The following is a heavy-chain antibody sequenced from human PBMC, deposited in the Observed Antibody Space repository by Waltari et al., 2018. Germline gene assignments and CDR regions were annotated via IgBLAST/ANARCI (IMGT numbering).Heavy chain of an antibody. CDR3: AREVEGAQGEDAFDI. V-gene: IGHV1-69*04. D-gene: IGHD1-26*01. J-gene: IGHJ3*02. Sequence: QVQLVQSGAEVKKPGSSVKVSCKASGGTFSSYAISWVRQAPGQGLEWMGGIIPILGIANYAQKCQGRVTITADESTSTAYMELSSLRSEDTAVYYCAREVEGAQGEDAFDIWGQGTMVTVSS. CDR2: IIPILGIA. CDR1: GGTFSSYA.